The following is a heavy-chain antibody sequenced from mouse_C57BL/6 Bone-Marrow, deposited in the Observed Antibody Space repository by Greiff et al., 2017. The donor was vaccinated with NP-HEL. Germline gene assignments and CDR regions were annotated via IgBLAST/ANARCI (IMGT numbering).Heavy chain of an antibody. CDR1: GYSITSGYY. Sequence: ESGPGLVKPSQSLSLTCSVTGYSITSGYYWNWIRQFPGNKLEWMGSISYDGSNNYNPSLNNRISITRDTSKNQFFLKLNSVTTEDTATYYCAREGLRLPWFAYWGQGTLVTVSA. CDR3: AREGLRLPWFAY. CDR2: ISYDGSN. J-gene: IGHJ3*01. D-gene: IGHD3-2*02. V-gene: IGHV3-6*01.